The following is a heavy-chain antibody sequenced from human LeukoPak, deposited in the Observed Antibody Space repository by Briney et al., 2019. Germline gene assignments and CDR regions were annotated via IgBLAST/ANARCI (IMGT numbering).Heavy chain of an antibody. CDR3: ARGLKIGGYFWSGYYRFATSLSPFDY. Sequence: SQTLSLTCTVSGGSISSGRYYWSWIRQPAGKGLEWIGRMYSSGSTNYNPSLKSRVTISVDTSKNQFSLKLSSVTAADTAVYYCARGLKIGGYFWSGYYRFATSLSPFDYWGQGTLVTVSS. V-gene: IGHV4-61*02. D-gene: IGHD3-3*01. CDR2: MYSSGST. J-gene: IGHJ4*02. CDR1: GGSISSGRYY.